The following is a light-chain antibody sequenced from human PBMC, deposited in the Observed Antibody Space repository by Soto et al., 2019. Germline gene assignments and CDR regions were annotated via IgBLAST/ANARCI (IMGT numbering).Light chain of an antibody. CDR2: AAS. CDR3: LQDYNYPNT. Sequence: ALQMTQSPPSLSASVGDRVTITCRASQGIRNDLGWYQQKPGKAPKLLIYAASSLQSGVPSRFSGSGSGTDFTLTISSLQPEDFATYYCLQDYNYPNTFGQGTKLEIK. V-gene: IGKV1-6*01. CDR1: QGIRND. J-gene: IGKJ2*01.